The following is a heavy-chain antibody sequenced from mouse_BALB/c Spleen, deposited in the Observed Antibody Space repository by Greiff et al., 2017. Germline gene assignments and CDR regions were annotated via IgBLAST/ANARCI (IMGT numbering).Heavy chain of an antibody. D-gene: IGHD1-1*01. CDR1: GYSITSDYV. CDR2: ISYSGST. V-gene: IGHV3-2*02. Sequence: EVKVVESGPGLVKPSQSLSLTCTVTGYSITSDYVWYWIRQIPGNKLEWMGYISYSGSTSYNPSFKSRISITRDTSKNQFFLQLNSVTTEDTATYYCARFYYGSSYWYFDVWGAGTTVTVSS. J-gene: IGHJ1*01. CDR3: ARFYYGSSYWYFDV.